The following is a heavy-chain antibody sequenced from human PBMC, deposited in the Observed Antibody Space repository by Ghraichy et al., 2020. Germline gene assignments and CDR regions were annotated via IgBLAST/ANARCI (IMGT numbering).Heavy chain of an antibody. D-gene: IGHD1-14*01. Sequence: LSLTCAASGFTFNRYDMHWVRQATGKALEWVSAIGTAGDTHYADSVKGRLTIYREDDKNTLYLQMNSLRAGDTAVYYCARSGQSYFHCLDVWGQGTTVTVSS. CDR1: GFTFNRYD. CDR2: IGTAGDT. CDR3: ARSGQSYFHCLDV. J-gene: IGHJ6*02. V-gene: IGHV3-13*01.